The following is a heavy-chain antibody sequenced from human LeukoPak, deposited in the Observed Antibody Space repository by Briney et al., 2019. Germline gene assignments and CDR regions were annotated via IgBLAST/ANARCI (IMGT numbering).Heavy chain of an antibody. Sequence: GGSLRLSCAASGFTFSSYGMHWVRQAPGKGLEWVAVIWYDGSNKYYADSVKGRFTISRDNSKNTPYLQMNSLRAEDTAVYYCAKSGIAVAGTHDYFDYWGQGTLVTVSS. J-gene: IGHJ4*02. CDR3: AKSGIAVAGTHDYFDY. D-gene: IGHD6-19*01. CDR2: IWYDGSNK. V-gene: IGHV3-33*06. CDR1: GFTFSSYG.